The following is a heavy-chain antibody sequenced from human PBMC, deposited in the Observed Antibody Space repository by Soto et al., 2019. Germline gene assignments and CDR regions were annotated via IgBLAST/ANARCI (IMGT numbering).Heavy chain of an antibody. V-gene: IGHV3-74*01. CDR2: INSDGSTT. J-gene: IGHJ4*02. D-gene: IGHD6-13*01. CDR1: GFTFSSYW. Sequence: EVQLVDSGGGLVQPGGSLRLSCAASGFTFSSYWMHWVRQAPGKGLVWVSRINSDGSTTSYADSVKGRFTISRDNAKNTLYLQMNSLRAEGTAVYYWARGPPYSSPDYWGQGTLVTVSS. CDR3: ARGPPYSSPDY.